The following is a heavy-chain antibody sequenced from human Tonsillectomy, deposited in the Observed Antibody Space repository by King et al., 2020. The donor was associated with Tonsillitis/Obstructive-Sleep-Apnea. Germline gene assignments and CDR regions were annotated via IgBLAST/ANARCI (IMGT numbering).Heavy chain of an antibody. CDR3: AKYYYESSGYYEGYYYYYMDV. V-gene: IGHV1-8*01. CDR2: MNPNSGNT. Sequence: VQLVQSGAEVKKPGASVKVSCKASGYTFTSYDINWVRQATGQGLEWMGWMNPNSGNTGYAQKFQGRVTMTRNTSISTAYMELSSLSSADTALYYCAKYYYESSGYYEGYYYYYMDVWGKGTTVTVSS. D-gene: IGHD3-22*01. CDR1: GYTFTSYD. J-gene: IGHJ6*03.